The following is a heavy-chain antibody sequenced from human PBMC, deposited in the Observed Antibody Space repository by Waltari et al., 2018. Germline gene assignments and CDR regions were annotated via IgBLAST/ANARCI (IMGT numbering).Heavy chain of an antibody. CDR3: ARGNRITIFGVVTFDAFDI. Sequence: QVQLQESGPGLVKPSQTLSLTCPVSGGSISSGRYSWSWIRPPAGTGLEWIGRIYTSGSTNYNPSLKSRVTISVDTSKNQFSLKLSSVTAADTAVYYCARGNRITIFGVVTFDAFDIWGQGTMVTVSS. D-gene: IGHD3-3*01. J-gene: IGHJ3*02. CDR1: GGSISSGRYS. V-gene: IGHV4-61*02. CDR2: IYTSGST.